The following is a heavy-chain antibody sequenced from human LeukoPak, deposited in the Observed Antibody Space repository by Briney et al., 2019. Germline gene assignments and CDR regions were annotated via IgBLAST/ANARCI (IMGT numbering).Heavy chain of an antibody. Sequence: GGSLRLSCAASGFTVSSNYMSWVRQAPGKGLEWVSVIYSGGSTYYADSVKGRFTISRDNFKNTLYLQMNSLRAEDTAVYYCARDIAAAAYYYYGMDVWGQGTTVTVSS. D-gene: IGHD6-13*01. CDR1: GFTVSSNY. CDR3: ARDIAAAAYYYYGMDV. V-gene: IGHV3-66*01. J-gene: IGHJ6*02. CDR2: IYSGGST.